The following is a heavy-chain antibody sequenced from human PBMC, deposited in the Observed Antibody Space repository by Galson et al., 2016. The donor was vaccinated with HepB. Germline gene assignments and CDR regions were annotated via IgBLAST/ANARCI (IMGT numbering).Heavy chain of an antibody. CDR3: ATTRLSDN. D-gene: IGHD3-16*01. CDR1: GFTFDDYA. V-gene: IGHV3-7*01. J-gene: IGHJ4*02. Sequence: SLRLSCAASGFTFDDYAMSWVRQVPGKGLEWVANIKPDGSDANYVDSVRGRFTISRDNAKNSLFLQMNVVRAEDTAVYYCATTRLSDNWGQGTLVTVSS. CDR2: IKPDGSDA.